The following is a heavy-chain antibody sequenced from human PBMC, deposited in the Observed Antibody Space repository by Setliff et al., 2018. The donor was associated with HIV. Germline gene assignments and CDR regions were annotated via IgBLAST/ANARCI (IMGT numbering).Heavy chain of an antibody. CDR1: GGSVSGHY. Sequence: SETLSLTCTVSGGSVSGHYWSWVRQSPEKGLEWIAYIYNSAATNYNPSLKSRLTISVDTSKNQCSLKLSSVTVADTAVYYCARGGGSRAATSSYYYMDVWGKGTTVTVSS. V-gene: IGHV4-59*02. CDR2: IYNSAAT. J-gene: IGHJ6*03. D-gene: IGHD2-15*01. CDR3: ARGGGSRAATSSYYYMDV.